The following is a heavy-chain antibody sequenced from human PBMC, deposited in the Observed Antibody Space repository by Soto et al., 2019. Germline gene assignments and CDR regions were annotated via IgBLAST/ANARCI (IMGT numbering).Heavy chain of an antibody. D-gene: IGHD3-16*01. V-gene: IGHV1-69*01. J-gene: IGHJ6*02. CDR2: IIPIFSSR. Sequence: QVQLVQSGAEVKKPGSSVKVSCKTSRDTFNKYAFNWVRQAPGQGLEWMGWIIPIFSSRNYAEKFQGRVTINADDSTSTAYMELRSLRFEDTAVYYCARGETYLGVGGQGTTVTVSS. CDR1: RDTFNKYA. CDR3: ARGETYLGV.